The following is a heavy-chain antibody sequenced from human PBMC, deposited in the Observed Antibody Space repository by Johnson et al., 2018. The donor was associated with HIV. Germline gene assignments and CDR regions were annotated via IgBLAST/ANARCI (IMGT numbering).Heavy chain of an antibody. CDR1: RFIFSDYY. CDR3: ARDDGGGGDAFDI. Sequence: QMLLVESGGGLVKPGGSLRLSCAASRFIFSDYYMSWIRQAPGKGLEWVSYISSSGSSIYYADSVTGRFTISRDNSKNTLYLQMNSLRAEDTAVYYCARDDGGGGDAFDIWGQGTMVTVSS. D-gene: IGHD2-15*01. J-gene: IGHJ3*02. CDR2: ISSSGSSI. V-gene: IGHV3-11*04.